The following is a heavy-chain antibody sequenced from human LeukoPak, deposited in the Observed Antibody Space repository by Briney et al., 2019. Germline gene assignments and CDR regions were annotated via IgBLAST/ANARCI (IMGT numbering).Heavy chain of an antibody. CDR3: ARLRVVRGAPLGYFDY. Sequence: ASVKVSCKASGGTFSSYAISWVRQAPGQGLEWMGGIIPIFGTANYAQKFRGRVTITTDESTSTAYMELSSLRSEDTAVYYCARLRVVRGAPLGYFDYWGQGTLVTVSS. CDR2: IIPIFGTA. CDR1: GGTFSSYA. V-gene: IGHV1-69*05. D-gene: IGHD3-10*01. J-gene: IGHJ4*02.